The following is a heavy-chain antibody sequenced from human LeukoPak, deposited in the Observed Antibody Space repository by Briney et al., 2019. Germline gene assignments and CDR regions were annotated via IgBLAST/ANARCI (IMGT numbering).Heavy chain of an antibody. V-gene: IGHV4-34*01. CDR1: GGSFSGYY. CDR2: INHSGST. J-gene: IGHJ4*02. CDR3: AGISSWSGVVDY. D-gene: IGHD6-13*01. Sequence: PSETLSLTCAVYGGSFSGYYWSWIRQPPGKGLEWIGEINHSGSTNYNPSLKSRVTISVDTSKNQFSLKLSSVTAADTAVYYCAGISSWSGVVDYWGQGTLVTVSS.